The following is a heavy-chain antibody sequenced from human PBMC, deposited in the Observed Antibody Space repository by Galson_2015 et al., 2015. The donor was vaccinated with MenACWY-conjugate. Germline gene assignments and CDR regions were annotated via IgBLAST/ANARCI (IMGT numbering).Heavy chain of an antibody. CDR1: GGSLRTRSDY. CDR3: AGGGDYSNSLLLDS. D-gene: IGHD4-11*01. Sequence: ETLSLTCTVSGGSLRTRSDYWGWIRQPPGKGLEWIGSVYYSGSTYYNPSLKSRVSISIDTSKNHFSLKVTSVTAADTAVYYCAGGGDYSNSLLLDSWGQGTLVTVSS. J-gene: IGHJ4*02. CDR2: VYYSGST. V-gene: IGHV4-39*07.